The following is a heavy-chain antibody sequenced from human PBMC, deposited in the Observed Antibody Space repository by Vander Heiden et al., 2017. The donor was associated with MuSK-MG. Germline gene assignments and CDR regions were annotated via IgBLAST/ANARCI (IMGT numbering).Heavy chain of an antibody. J-gene: IGHJ4*02. V-gene: IGHV3-7*01. CDR3: ARGDYYDRFFDC. D-gene: IGHD3-22*01. Sequence: EVQLVESGGGLVQPGGSLRLSCAASGFTFSNSWMNWVRQAPGKGLEWVADIKQDGSEKYYVDSLKGRFTVSRDNAKNSLYLQMNSLRVEDTAVYYCARGDYYDRFFDCWGQGTLVTVSS. CDR2: IKQDGSEK. CDR1: GFTFSNSW.